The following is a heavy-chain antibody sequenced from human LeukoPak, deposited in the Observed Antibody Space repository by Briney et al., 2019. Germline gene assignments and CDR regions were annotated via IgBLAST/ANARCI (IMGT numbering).Heavy chain of an antibody. CDR1: GFTFSSYW. J-gene: IGHJ4*02. V-gene: IGHV3-7*01. Sequence: GGSLRLSCAASGFTFSSYWMSWVRQAPGKGLEWVANIKQDGSEKYYVDSVKGRFTISRDNAKNSLYLQINSLGAEDTAVYYCARDGGYCSGGSCYDYWGQGTLVTVSS. CDR3: ARDGGYCSGGSCYDY. CDR2: IKQDGSEK. D-gene: IGHD2-15*01.